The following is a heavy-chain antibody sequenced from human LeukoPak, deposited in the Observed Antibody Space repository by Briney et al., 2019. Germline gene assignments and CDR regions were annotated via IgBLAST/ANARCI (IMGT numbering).Heavy chain of an antibody. V-gene: IGHV1-69*01. CDR1: GGIFSSYA. CDR3: ARESPYYDSSGYYSGHFDY. J-gene: IGHJ4*02. D-gene: IGHD3-22*01. CDR2: IIPIFGTA. Sequence: SVKVSCKASGGIFSSYAISWVRQAPGQGLEWMGGIIPIFGTANYAQKFQGRVTITADESTSTAYMELSSLRSEDTAVYYCARESPYYDSSGYYSGHFDYWGQGTLVTVSS.